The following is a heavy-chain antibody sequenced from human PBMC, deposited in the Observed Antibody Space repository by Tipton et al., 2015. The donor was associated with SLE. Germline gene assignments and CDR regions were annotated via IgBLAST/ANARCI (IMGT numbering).Heavy chain of an antibody. CDR3: ARDIWSGYYRRFDY. D-gene: IGHD3-3*01. CDR1: GLTFTSYW. J-gene: IGHJ4*02. V-gene: IGHV3-7*01. Sequence: SLRLSCAASGLTFTSYWMTWVRQAPGRGPEWVANIKPDGTTEYYADSVKGRFTISRDNAKNSLYLQLNSLRAEDSGVYYCARDIWSGYYRRFDYWGQGTLVNVSS. CDR2: IKPDGTTE.